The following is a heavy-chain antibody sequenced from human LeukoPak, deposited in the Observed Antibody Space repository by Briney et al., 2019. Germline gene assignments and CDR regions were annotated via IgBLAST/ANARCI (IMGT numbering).Heavy chain of an antibody. CDR3: ATTHCSGSSCYYLFDY. CDR2: INHSGST. J-gene: IGHJ4*02. CDR1: GGSFSGYY. Sequence: SETLSLTCAVYGGSFSGYYWSWIRQPPGKGLEWIGEINHSGSTNYNPSLKSQVTISVDTSKNQFSLKLSSVTAADTAVYYCATTHCSGSSCYYLFDYWGQGTLVTVSS. V-gene: IGHV4-34*01. D-gene: IGHD2-15*01.